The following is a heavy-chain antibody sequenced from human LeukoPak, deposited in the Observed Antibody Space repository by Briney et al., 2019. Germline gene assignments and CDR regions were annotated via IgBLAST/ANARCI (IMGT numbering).Heavy chain of an antibody. CDR1: GGSISSYC. D-gene: IGHD3-22*01. CDR2: IYTSGST. Sequence: SESLSLTCTVSGGSISSYCWSWIRQPAGKGLEWIGRIYTSGSTNYNPSLKSGVTMSVDTSKNQFSLKLSSVTPADTAVYCCVREWSLGVVSSYYDSSGDFDAFDIWGEGTMVTVSS. CDR3: VREWSLGVVSSYYDSSGDFDAFDI. V-gene: IGHV4-4*07. J-gene: IGHJ3*02.